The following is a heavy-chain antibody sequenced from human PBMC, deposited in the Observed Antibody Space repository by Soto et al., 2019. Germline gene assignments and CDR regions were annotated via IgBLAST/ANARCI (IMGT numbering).Heavy chain of an antibody. D-gene: IGHD4-17*01. CDR2: ISYDGSNK. Sequence: GGSLRLSCAASGFTFSSYGMHWVRQAPGKGLEWVAVISYDGSNKYYADSVKGRFTISRDNSKNTLYLQMNSLRAEDTAVYYCAKARRNTVTTTYYYYGMDVWGQGTTVTVSS. V-gene: IGHV3-30*18. J-gene: IGHJ6*02. CDR3: AKARRNTVTTTYYYYGMDV. CDR1: GFTFSSYG.